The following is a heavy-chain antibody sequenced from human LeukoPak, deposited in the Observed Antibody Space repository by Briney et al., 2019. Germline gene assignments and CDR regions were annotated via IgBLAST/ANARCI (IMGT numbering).Heavy chain of an antibody. Sequence: SETLSLTCTVSGGSISSGDYYWSWIRQPPGTGLEWIGYIYYSGSTYYNPSLKSRVTISVDTSKNQFSLKLSSVTAADTAVYYCVRESPITSYYYGSGSHFDYWGQGTLVTVSS. CDR3: VRESPITSYYYGSGSHFDY. CDR2: IYYSGST. V-gene: IGHV4-30-4*08. CDR1: GGSISSGDYY. J-gene: IGHJ4*02. D-gene: IGHD3-10*01.